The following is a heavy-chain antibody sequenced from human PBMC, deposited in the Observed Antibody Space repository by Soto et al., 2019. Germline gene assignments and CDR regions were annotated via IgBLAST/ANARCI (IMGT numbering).Heavy chain of an antibody. CDR3: VRENYYYGMEV. Sequence: EVQLVESGGGLVQPGGSLRLSCAASGFTVSTDWMYWVRQAPGKGLEWVSVIRGGGNTFYADSVEGRFTISRDNSKNTVYLQMNSLRAEDTAVYYCVRENYYYGMEVWGQGTTVSVSS. J-gene: IGHJ6*02. V-gene: IGHV3-66*01. CDR1: GFTVSTDW. CDR2: IRGGGNT.